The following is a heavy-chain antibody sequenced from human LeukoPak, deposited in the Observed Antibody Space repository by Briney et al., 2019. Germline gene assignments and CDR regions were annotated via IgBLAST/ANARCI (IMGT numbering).Heavy chain of an antibody. V-gene: IGHV3-21*06. CDR1: GFTLSSYS. CDR2: ISSSSGYV. D-gene: IGHD4-17*01. CDR3: ARDSHDYGDSLRVDY. Sequence: GGSLRLSCAASGFTLSSYSMNWVRQAPGKGLEWVSSISSSSGYVFYADSMKGRFTVSRDNAKNSLYLQMNSLRAEDTAVYYCARDSHDYGDSLRVDYWGQGTLVTVSS. J-gene: IGHJ4*02.